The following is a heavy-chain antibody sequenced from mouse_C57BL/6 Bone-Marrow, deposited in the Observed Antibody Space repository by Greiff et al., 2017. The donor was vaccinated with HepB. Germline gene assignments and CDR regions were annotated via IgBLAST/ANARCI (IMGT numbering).Heavy chain of an antibody. J-gene: IGHJ3*01. CDR1: GFTFSSYG. CDR2: ISSGGSYT. CDR3: ARSDYGSSSAWFAY. V-gene: IGHV5-6*01. D-gene: IGHD1-1*01. Sequence: EVKLMESGGDLVKPGGSLKLSCAASGFTFSSYGMSWVRQTPDKRLEWVATISSGGSYTYYPDSVKGRFTISRDNAKNTLYLQMSSLKSEDTAMYYCARSDYGSSSAWFAYWGQGTLVTVSA.